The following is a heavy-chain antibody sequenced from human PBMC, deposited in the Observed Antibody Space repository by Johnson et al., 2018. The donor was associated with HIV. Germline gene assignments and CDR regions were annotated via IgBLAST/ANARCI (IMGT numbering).Heavy chain of an antibody. J-gene: IGHJ3*02. D-gene: IGHD4-17*01. V-gene: IGHV3-9*01. CDR1: EFIFSAYA. Sequence: VQLLESGGGFVQPGGSLRLSCAASEFIFSAYAMTWVRQAPGKGLEWVSGISWNSGSIGYADSVKGRFTISRDNAKNSLYLQMNSLRAEDTAVYYCARVGDDYGDSYDACDIWGQGTMVTVSS. CDR2: ISWNSGSI. CDR3: ARVGDDYGDSYDACDI.